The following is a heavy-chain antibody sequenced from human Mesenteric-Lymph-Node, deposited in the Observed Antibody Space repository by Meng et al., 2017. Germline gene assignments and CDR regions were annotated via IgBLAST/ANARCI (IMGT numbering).Heavy chain of an antibody. CDR1: GYTFTSYA. CDR2: INASNGNT. Sequence: ASVKVSCKASGYTFTSYAMHWVSQAPGQRLEWMGWINASNGNTKYSQKFQGRVTITRDTSASTAYMELSSLRSEDTAVYYCARDRGYYDILTGYYAMSYFDYWGQGTLVTVSS. D-gene: IGHD3-9*01. CDR3: ARDRGYYDILTGYYAMSYFDY. J-gene: IGHJ4*02. V-gene: IGHV1-3*01.